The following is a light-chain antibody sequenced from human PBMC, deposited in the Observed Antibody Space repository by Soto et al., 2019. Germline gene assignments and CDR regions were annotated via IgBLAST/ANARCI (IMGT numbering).Light chain of an antibody. V-gene: IGKV3-20*01. CDR2: GAA. CDR3: HHYGSSMWS. J-gene: IGKJ1*01. CDR1: QSVTSRF. Sequence: EIVLTQSPGTLSLSPGERATLSCRASQSVTSRFFAWYQHKPGQAPRLLMYGAASRATGIPDRFSGSVSGKHFNLNISRVEPEDSAVYYCHHYGSSMWSFGQGTKVEI.